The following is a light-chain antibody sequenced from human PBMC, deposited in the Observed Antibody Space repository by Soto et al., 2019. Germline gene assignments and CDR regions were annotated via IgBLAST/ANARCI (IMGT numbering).Light chain of an antibody. CDR1: SSDVGGYKY. Sequence: QSALTQPPSASGSPGQSVTISCTGTSSDVGGYKYVSWYQQHPCKAPKLMIFAVNKRPSGVPDRCSGSKSGNTASLTVSGLQAEDEADSYSSSYAGINNLGVFGTGTKVTVL. J-gene: IGLJ1*01. CDR3: SSYAGINNLGV. CDR2: AVN. V-gene: IGLV2-8*01.